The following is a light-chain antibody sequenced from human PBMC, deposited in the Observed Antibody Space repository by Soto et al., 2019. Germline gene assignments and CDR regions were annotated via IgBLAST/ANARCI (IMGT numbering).Light chain of an antibody. CDR3: AAWDGSLNGWM. Sequence: QSVLTQAPSASGTPGQRVTISCSGSNSNIGSNTVSWYQQVPGTAPKVLIYNNDQRPSGVPDRLSGSKSGTSASLAIGGLQSEDEADYYCAAWDGSLNGWMFGGGTQLTVL. J-gene: IGLJ3*02. CDR2: NND. V-gene: IGLV1-44*01. CDR1: NSNIGSNT.